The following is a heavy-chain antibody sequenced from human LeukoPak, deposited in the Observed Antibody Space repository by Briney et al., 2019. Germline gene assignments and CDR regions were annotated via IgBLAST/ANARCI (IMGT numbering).Heavy chain of an antibody. CDR3: ASIQKIDY. J-gene: IGHJ4*02. V-gene: IGHV3-23*01. Sequence: PGGSLRLSCAASGFTFSNYGLSWVRQAPGKGLEWVSGITGSGGTTYYADSVKGRFIISRDNSKNTLYVQMNSLRAEDTAVYYCASIQKIDYWGQGTLVTVSS. CDR2: ITGSGGTT. CDR1: GFTFSNYG.